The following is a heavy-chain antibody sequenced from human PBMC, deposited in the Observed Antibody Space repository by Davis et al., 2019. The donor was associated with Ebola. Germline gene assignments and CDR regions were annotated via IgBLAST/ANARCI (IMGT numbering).Heavy chain of an antibody. CDR2: ISSSSSSTI. J-gene: IGHJ6*02. D-gene: IGHD2-2*01. V-gene: IGHV3-48*02. CDR3: ARGGAGSCISTSCYGYYSYGMDV. CDR1: GFTFNYYS. Sequence: PGGSLRLSCAASGFTFNYYSMNWVRQAPGKGLEWVSYISSSSSSTIYYADSVKGRFTISRDNAKNSLYLQMSSLRDEDTAVYYCARGGAGSCISTSCYGYYSYGMDVWGQGTTVTVSS.